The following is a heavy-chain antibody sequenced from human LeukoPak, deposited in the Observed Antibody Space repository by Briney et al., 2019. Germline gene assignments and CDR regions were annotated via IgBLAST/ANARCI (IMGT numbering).Heavy chain of an antibody. CDR2: ISSEERTT. CDR3: ARVPAYGNYRRAFDI. V-gene: IGHV3-74*01. J-gene: IGHJ3*02. CDR1: GFTFSSYW. D-gene: IGHD4-11*01. Sequence: GGSLRLSCAASGFTFSSYWMHWVRQAPGKGLVWVSRISSEERTTNYADSAKGRFTISRDNTRNTVYLQMNSLRAEDTAMYYCARVPAYGNYRRAFDIWGQGAMVIVSS.